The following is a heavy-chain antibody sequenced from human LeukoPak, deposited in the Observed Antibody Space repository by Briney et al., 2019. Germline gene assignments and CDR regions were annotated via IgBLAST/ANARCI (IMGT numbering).Heavy chain of an antibody. V-gene: IGHV4-59*12. CDR3: ARGITTVVTLNWFDP. CDR1: GVSITRFY. J-gene: IGHJ5*02. D-gene: IGHD4-23*01. CDR2: IYYSGTA. Sequence: SETLSLTCTVSGVSITRFYWNWIRQAPGKGLEWIGSIYYSGTANYNPSLKSRLIMSVDTSKNQFSLKLSSVTAADTAVYYCARGITTVVTLNWFDPWGQGTLVTVSS.